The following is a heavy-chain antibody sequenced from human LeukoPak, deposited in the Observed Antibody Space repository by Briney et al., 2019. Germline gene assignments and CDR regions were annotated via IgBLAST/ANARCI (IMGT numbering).Heavy chain of an antibody. J-gene: IGHJ6*02. Sequence: GESLNISCKGSESSFTSYWISWVGQMPGKGLEWLRIIYPGDSDARYSPSFQGQVTISADKSISTAYLQWSSLKASDTAMYYCASGASSRGYYYYGMDVWGQGTTVTVSS. CDR2: IYPGDSDA. CDR1: ESSFTSYW. D-gene: IGHD4/OR15-4a*01. V-gene: IGHV5-51*01. CDR3: ASGASSRGYYYYGMDV.